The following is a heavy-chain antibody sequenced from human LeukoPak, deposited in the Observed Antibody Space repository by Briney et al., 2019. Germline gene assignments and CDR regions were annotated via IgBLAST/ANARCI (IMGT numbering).Heavy chain of an antibody. V-gene: IGHV1-46*01. J-gene: IGHJ4*02. D-gene: IGHD1-26*01. CDR1: GYTITSYY. CDR3: ARVSGSYRHFDY. CDR2: INPSGGST. Sequence: GASVKVSCKASGYTITSYYMHWVRQAPGQGLEWMGIINPSGGSTSYAQKFQGRVTMTRDMSTSTVYMELSSLRSEDTAVYYCARVSGSYRHFDYWGQGTLVTVSS.